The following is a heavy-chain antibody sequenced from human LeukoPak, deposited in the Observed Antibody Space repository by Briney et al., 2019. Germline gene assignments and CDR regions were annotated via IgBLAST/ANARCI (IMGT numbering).Heavy chain of an antibody. J-gene: IGHJ4*02. CDR1: GFTFSTYS. CDR2: ISITSRI. CDR3: ARDRLGYCSSTSCPLDY. Sequence: PGGSLRLSCAASGFTFSTYSMNWVRQAPGKGLGWVSYISITSRIYYASSVKGRFTISRDNAKNSLYLQMNSLRAEDTAVYYCARDRLGYCSSTSCPLDYWGQGTLVTASS. V-gene: IGHV3-48*04. D-gene: IGHD2-2*01.